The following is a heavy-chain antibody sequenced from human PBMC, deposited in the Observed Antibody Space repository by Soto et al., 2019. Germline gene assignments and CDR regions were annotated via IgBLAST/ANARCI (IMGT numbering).Heavy chain of an antibody. CDR1: GFSVSSNY. J-gene: IGHJ4*02. Sequence: GGSLRLSCAASGFSVSSNYMNWVRQAPGKGLEWLSVIYSGGDTHYADSVKGRFSVPRDNSENRVYLEMKSLRVEDTAIYYCARDSFSQYSHDTSGFQKWGLGTLVTVSS. CDR2: IYSGGDT. D-gene: IGHD3-22*01. CDR3: ARDSFSQYSHDTSGFQK. V-gene: IGHV3-53*05.